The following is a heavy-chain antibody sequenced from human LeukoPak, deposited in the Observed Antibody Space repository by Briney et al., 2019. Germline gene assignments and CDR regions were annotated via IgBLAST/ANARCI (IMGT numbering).Heavy chain of an antibody. D-gene: IGHD3-22*01. V-gene: IGHV3-30*03. CDR1: GFTFSSYG. CDR2: ISYDGSNK. CDR3: ADSSGYYLDAFDI. Sequence: GRSLRLSCAASGFTFSSYGMHWVRQAPGKGLEWVAVISYDGSNKYYADSVKGRCTISRDNSKNTLYLQMNSLRAEDTAVYYCADSSGYYLDAFDIWGQGTMVTVSS. J-gene: IGHJ3*02.